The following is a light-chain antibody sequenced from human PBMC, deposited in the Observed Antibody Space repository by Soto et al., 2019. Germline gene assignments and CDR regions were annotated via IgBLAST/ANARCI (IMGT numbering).Light chain of an antibody. V-gene: IGLV1-40*01. Sequence: QAVVTQPPSVSGAPGQRVTISCTGSSSNIGAGYDVHWYQQLPGTAPKLLIHGNSNRPSGVPDRFSGSKSGTSASLAITGLQAEDEADYYCQSYDRSLTGWVFGGGTKLTVL. CDR1: SSNIGAGYD. J-gene: IGLJ3*02. CDR2: GNS. CDR3: QSYDRSLTGWV.